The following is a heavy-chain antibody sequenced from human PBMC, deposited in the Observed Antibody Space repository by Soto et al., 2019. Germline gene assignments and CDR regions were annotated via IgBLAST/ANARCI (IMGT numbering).Heavy chain of an antibody. CDR2: IHYSGVT. D-gene: IGHD6-6*01. CDR3: ARDRAEGSSSTPAGGMDV. CDR1: GGSIRTYY. Sequence: QVQLQESGPGRVKPSETLSLNCSVSGGSIRTYYWNWIRQPPGGGLEWIAYIHYSGVTNYSHSLRRRVSTSINRSNTEFSLKVSSVTAADTAVYYCARDRAEGSSSTPAGGMDVWGPGTTVTVSS. V-gene: IGHV4-59*01. J-gene: IGHJ6*02.